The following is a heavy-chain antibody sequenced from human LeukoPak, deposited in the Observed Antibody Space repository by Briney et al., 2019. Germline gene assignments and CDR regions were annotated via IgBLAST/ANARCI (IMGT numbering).Heavy chain of an antibody. CDR3: ARGMELRGTDAFDI. J-gene: IGHJ3*02. CDR1: GGSLSGYY. CDR2: IYTSGST. D-gene: IGHD1-7*01. Sequence: PSETLSLTCAVYGGSLSGYYWSWIRQPAGKGLEWIGRIYTSGSTNYNPSLKSRVTMSVDTSKNQFSLKLSSVTAADTAVYYCARGMELRGTDAFDIWGQGTMVTVSS. V-gene: IGHV4-59*10.